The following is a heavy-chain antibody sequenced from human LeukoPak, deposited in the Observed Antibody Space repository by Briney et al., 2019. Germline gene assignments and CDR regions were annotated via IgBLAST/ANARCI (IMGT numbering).Heavy chain of an antibody. D-gene: IGHD3-22*01. Sequence: PGESLRLSCQASGFSFYMYAMSWVCHAPGEGQERDASMCGTAGCTFYPDSVKARFTISRDNSKNVLYLRMNSLTAEDTAIYYCAKDRPNFHENSGHYYRRDGDSWGQGTLVTVSS. CDR1: GFSFYMYA. CDR2: MCGTAGCT. CDR3: AKDRPNFHENSGHYYRRDGDS. J-gene: IGHJ5*01. V-gene: IGHV3-23*01.